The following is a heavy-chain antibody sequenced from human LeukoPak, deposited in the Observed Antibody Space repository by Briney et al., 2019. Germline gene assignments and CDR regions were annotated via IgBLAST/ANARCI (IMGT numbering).Heavy chain of an antibody. V-gene: IGHV4-39*01. Sequence: SETLSLTLTVSGDSIRSRRYRWDWIRQPPGKGLEWIGNIYNSANNHYNPSSKTRITMSVVPYKNQFSLKLTSVTAADTGIYYCARHSRSAYTGYENAFDIWGQGTMVTVSS. CDR3: ARHSRSAYTGYENAFDI. CDR1: GDSIRSRRYR. J-gene: IGHJ3*02. D-gene: IGHD3-16*01. CDR2: IYNSANN.